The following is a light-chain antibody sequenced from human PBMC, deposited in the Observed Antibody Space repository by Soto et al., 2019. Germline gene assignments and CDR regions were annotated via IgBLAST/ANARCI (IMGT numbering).Light chain of an antibody. CDR2: AAS. J-gene: IGKJ5*01. CDR3: LQHNSYPIT. CDR1: QSMSTY. V-gene: IGKV1-17*01. Sequence: DIQMTQSPSSLSASVGDRVTISCRASQSMSTYLYWYQQKPGKAPKLLIYAASSLQSGVPSRFSGSGSGTEFTLTISSLQPEDFATYYCLQHNSYPITFGQGTRLEIK.